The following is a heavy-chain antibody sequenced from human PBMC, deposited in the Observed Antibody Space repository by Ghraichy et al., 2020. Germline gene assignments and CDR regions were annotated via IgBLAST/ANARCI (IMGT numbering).Heavy chain of an antibody. V-gene: IGHV3-49*03. J-gene: IGHJ4*02. D-gene: IGHD3-22*01. CDR2: IRSKAYGGTT. Sequence: GGSLRLSCTASGFTFGDYAMSWFRQAPGKGLEWVGFIRSKAYGGTTEYAASVKGRFTISRDDSKSITYLQMKSLKTEDTAVYYCTRAFDYYDSSGQLSYYFDYWGQGTLVTVSS. CDR3: TRAFDYYDSSGQLSYYFDY. CDR1: GFTFGDYA.